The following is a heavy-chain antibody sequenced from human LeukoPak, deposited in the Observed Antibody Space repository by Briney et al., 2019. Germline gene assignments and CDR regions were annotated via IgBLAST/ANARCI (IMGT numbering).Heavy chain of an antibody. CDR2: ISGSGYYT. D-gene: IGHD3-16*01. J-gene: IGHJ6*03. Sequence: GGSLRLSCEASGSGFTFGNFAMSWVRQAPGKGLEWVSGISGSGYYTYYADSVKGRFTISRDNSKNTLYIQMNSLRAEDTAVYYCAKDGSWGDYYFNFYMDVWAKGPRSPSP. CDR1: GSGFTFGNFA. CDR3: AKDGSWGDYYFNFYMDV. V-gene: IGHV3-23*01.